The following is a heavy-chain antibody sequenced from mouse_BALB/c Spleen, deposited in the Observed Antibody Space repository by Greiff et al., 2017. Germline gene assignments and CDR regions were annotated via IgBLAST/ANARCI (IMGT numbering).Heavy chain of an antibody. D-gene: IGHD2-3*01. J-gene: IGHJ4*01. CDR3: ARHDGMTAEENAMDY. V-gene: IGHV2-6-2*01. Sequence: QVQLKESGPDLVAPSQSLSITCTVSGFSLTSYGVHWVRQPPGKGLEWLVVIWSDGSTTYNSALKSRLSISKDNSKSQVFLKMNSLQTDDTAMYYCARHDGMTAEENAMDYWGQGTSVTVSS. CDR1: GFSLTSYG. CDR2: IWSDGST.